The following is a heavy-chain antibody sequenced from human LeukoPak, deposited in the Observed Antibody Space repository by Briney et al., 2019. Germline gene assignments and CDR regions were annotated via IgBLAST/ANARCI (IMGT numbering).Heavy chain of an antibody. CDR2: IYYSGTT. CDR1: GGSISGSSCY. J-gene: IGHJ3*02. CDR3: ARIGCGGGSCYSQRGAFDI. D-gene: IGHD2-15*01. V-gene: IGHV4-39*07. Sequence: SETLSLTCTVSGGSISGSSCYWAWIRQPPGKGLEWIGSIYYSGTTYYNPSLESRVTISVDTSKNQFSLKVTSVTAADTALYYCARIGCGGGSCYSQRGAFDIWGQRTMVTVSS.